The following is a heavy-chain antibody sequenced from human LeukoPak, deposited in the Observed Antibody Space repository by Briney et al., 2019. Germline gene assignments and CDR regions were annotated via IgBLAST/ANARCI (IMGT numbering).Heavy chain of an antibody. V-gene: IGHV1-2*02. J-gene: IGHJ4*02. Sequence: ASVKVSCTASGYTFTGYYMHWVRQAPGQGLEWMGWINPNSGGTNYAQKFQGRVTMTRDTSISTAYMELSRLRSDDTAVYYCARIAIAARTRSGYFDYWGQGTLVTVSS. D-gene: IGHD6-6*01. CDR1: GYTFTGYY. CDR2: INPNSGGT. CDR3: ARIAIAARTRSGYFDY.